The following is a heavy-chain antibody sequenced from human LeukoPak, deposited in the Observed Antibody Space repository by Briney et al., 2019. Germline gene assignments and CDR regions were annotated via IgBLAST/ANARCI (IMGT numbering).Heavy chain of an antibody. D-gene: IGHD2-15*01. CDR1: GFTFSIYS. Sequence: GGSLRLSCAASGFTFSIYSMNWVRQAPGQGLEWVSSISSSSSYVYYADSVKGRFTISRDNANNSLYLQMNSLRAEDTAVYYCARTDLDCSGGSCPDYWGQGTLVTVSS. CDR3: ARTDLDCSGGSCPDY. V-gene: IGHV3-21*01. J-gene: IGHJ4*02. CDR2: ISSSSSYV.